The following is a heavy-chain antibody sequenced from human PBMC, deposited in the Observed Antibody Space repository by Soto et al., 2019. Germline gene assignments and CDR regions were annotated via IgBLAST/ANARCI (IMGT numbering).Heavy chain of an antibody. CDR1: GGSFRGYY. CDR3: GRGWIFGVVINYYCYYGMDV. V-gene: IGHV4-34*01. D-gene: IGHD3-3*01. CDR2: ISHSGST. Sequence: SETLSLTCAVYGGSFRGYYWSWIRQPPGKGLEWIGEISHSGSTNYNPSVKSRVTISVDTSKNQFSLKLSSVTAADTAVYYCGRGWIFGVVINYYCYYGMDVWGQGTTVTVSS. J-gene: IGHJ6*02.